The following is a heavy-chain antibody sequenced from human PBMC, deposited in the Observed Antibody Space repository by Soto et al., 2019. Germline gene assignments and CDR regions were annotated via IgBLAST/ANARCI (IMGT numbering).Heavy chain of an antibody. J-gene: IGHJ6*02. CDR1: GLAGNSNY. V-gene: IGHV3-53*01. D-gene: IGHD5-18*01. CDR3: VRDRIGGKSYGLAHYYYGMDV. CDR2: IYIGDNT. Sequence: GGSLRLSCAASGLAGNSNYMSWVRQAPGKGLEWVSIIYIGDNTYYADSVKGRFTISRDSAKNTLYLQMNSLRVEDTAVYYCVRDRIGGKSYGLAHYYYGMDVWGQGTTVTVSS.